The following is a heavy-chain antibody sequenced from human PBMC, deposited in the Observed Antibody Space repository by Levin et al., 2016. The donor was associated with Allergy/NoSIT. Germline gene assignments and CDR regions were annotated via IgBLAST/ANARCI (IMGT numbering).Heavy chain of an antibody. V-gene: IGHV3-21*01. J-gene: IGHJ6*02. CDR2: ISSSSSYI. D-gene: IGHD3-16*01. Sequence: WIRQPPGKGLEWVSSISSSSSYIYYADSVKGRFTISRDNAKNSLYLQMNSLRAEDTAVYYCARDWSDYVSMDVWGQGTTVTVSS. CDR3: ARDWSDYVSMDV.